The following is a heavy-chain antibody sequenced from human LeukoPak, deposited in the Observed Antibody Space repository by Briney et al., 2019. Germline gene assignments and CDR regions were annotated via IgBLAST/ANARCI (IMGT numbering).Heavy chain of an antibody. Sequence: SETLSLTGAVYGGSLNHYYWSWIRQPPGKGLEWIGEIDRLGRTNYSPSLKNRVTISIDTSKNQFSLKLTSVTAADSAVYYCARPVDCSSTFCSGPFDSWGQGGLVTVSS. V-gene: IGHV4-34*01. J-gene: IGHJ4*02. CDR1: GGSLNHYY. D-gene: IGHD2-2*01. CDR2: IDRLGRT. CDR3: ARPVDCSSTFCSGPFDS.